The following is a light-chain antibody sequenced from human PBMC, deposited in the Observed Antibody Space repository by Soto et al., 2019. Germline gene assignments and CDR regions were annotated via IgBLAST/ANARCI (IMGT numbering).Light chain of an antibody. CDR2: DTS. V-gene: IGKV3-20*01. Sequence: LTQSPGTLSLSQGERATLSCRASQSVSNTSFACYQQRPGQAPRLLIYDTSARAGGIPARFSGSGSGTDFILTIVRLQPEDVAVYFCQQYAVSIWTFGQGTKVDI. CDR3: QQYAVSIWT. J-gene: IGKJ1*01. CDR1: QSVSNTS.